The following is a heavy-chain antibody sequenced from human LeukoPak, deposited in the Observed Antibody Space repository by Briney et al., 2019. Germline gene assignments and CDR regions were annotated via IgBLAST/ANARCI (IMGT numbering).Heavy chain of an antibody. CDR1: GFTFSDYY. CDR3: ASASAGIAVAKY. Sequence: GGSLRLSCAASGFTFSDYYMSWIRQAPGKGLEWVSYISSSGSTIYYADSVKGRFTISRDNAKNSLHLQMNSLRAEDTAVYYCASASAGIAVAKYWGQGTLVTVSS. J-gene: IGHJ4*02. V-gene: IGHV3-11*04. D-gene: IGHD6-19*01. CDR2: ISSSGSTI.